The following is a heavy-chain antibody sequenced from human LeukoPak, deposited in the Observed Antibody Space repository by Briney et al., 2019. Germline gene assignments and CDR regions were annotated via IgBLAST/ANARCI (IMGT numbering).Heavy chain of an antibody. Sequence: GGSLRLSCAASGFTFSSYWMSWVRQAPGKGLEWVANIKQDGSEKYYVDSVKGRFTISRDNAKNSLYLQMNSLRAEDTAVYYCARAFWVRGVITRNRYYFDYWGQGTLVTVSS. CDR1: GFTFSSYW. V-gene: IGHV3-7*03. D-gene: IGHD3-10*01. CDR3: ARAFWVRGVITRNRYYFDY. CDR2: IKQDGSEK. J-gene: IGHJ4*02.